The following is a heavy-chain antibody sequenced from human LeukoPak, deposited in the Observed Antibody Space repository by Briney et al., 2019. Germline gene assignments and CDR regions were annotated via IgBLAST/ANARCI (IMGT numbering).Heavy chain of an antibody. CDR3: ARDELGCCSSTSCYEGYYYYYYMDV. V-gene: IGHV4-4*07. CDR2: IYTSGST. D-gene: IGHD2-2*01. J-gene: IGHJ6*03. Sequence: SETLSLTCTVSGGSISSYYWSWIRQPAGKGLEWIGRIYTSGSTNYNPSLKSRVTMSGDTSKNQFSLKLSSVTAADTAVYYCARDELGCCSSTSCYEGYYYYYYMDVWGKGTTVTVSS. CDR1: GGSISSYY.